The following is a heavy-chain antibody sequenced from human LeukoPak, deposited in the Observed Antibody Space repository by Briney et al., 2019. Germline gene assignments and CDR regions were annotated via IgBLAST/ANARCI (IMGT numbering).Heavy chain of an antibody. J-gene: IGHJ4*02. V-gene: IGHV4-38-2*02. D-gene: IGHD3-3*01. CDR1: GYSISSGSY. Sequence: SETLSLTCTVSGYSISSGSYWGWIRQPPGKGLEWIGSIHHSGSIYNNTSLKSRVTISVDTSKNQLSLKLSSVTAADTAVYYCARAFGVVIYFDYWGQGTLVTVSS. CDR2: IHHSGSI. CDR3: ARAFGVVIYFDY.